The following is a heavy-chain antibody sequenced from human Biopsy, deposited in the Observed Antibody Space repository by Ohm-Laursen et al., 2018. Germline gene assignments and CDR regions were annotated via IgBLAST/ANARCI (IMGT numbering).Heavy chain of an antibody. CDR2: DIPILGTG. J-gene: IGHJ1*01. D-gene: IGHD3-9*01. V-gene: IGHV1-69*06. CDR1: GGTFSNYG. CDR3: ATKLTGYFHH. Sequence: SSVKVSCNAPGGTFSNYGVNWVRQAPGQGLEWLGGDIPILGTGNYAQKFQDRVTVAADTSTSTATMELRSLRSDDTAVYYCATKLTGYFHHWGQGTLVIVSS.